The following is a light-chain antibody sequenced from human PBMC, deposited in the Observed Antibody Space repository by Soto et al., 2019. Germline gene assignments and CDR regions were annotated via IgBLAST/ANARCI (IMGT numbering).Light chain of an antibody. J-gene: IGLJ2*01. Sequence: QSVLTQPASVSGSPGQSITISCTGTSSDVGSYNLVSWYQQHPDKAPKLMIYEGSKRPSGVSNRFSGSKSGNTASLTISGLQAEDEGDYFCCSYAGSSTPVVFGGGTQLTVL. CDR3: CSYAGSSTPVV. CDR2: EGS. CDR1: SSDVGSYNL. V-gene: IGLV2-23*01.